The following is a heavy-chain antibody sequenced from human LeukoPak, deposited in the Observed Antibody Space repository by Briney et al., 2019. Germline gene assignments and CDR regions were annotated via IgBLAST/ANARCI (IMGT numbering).Heavy chain of an antibody. Sequence: GGSLRLSCAASGFTFSSYSMNWVRQAPGKGLEWVSSISSSSSYIYYADSVKGRFTISRDNAKNSLYLQMNSLRAEDTPVYYCARERALGYYYDSSWGQGTLVTVSS. J-gene: IGHJ4*02. D-gene: IGHD3-22*01. CDR1: GFTFSSYS. V-gene: IGHV3-21*01. CDR2: ISSSSSYI. CDR3: ARERALGYYYDSS.